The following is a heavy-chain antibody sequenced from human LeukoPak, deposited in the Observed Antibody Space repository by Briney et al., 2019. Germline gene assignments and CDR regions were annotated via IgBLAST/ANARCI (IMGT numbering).Heavy chain of an antibody. Sequence: PSETLSLTCTVSGGSISSSSYYWGWIRQPPGKGLEWIGSIYYSGSTYYNPSLKSRVTISVDTSKNQFSLKLSSVTAADTAVYYCATRLRIDAFDIWGQGTLVTVSS. V-gene: IGHV4-39*07. J-gene: IGHJ3*02. CDR3: ATRLRIDAFDI. CDR2: IYYSGST. D-gene: IGHD4-17*01. CDR1: GGSISSSSYY.